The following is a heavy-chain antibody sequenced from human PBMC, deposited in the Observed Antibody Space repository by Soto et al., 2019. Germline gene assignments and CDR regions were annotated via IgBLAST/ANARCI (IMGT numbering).Heavy chain of an antibody. CDR1: GFTFSNAW. CDR2: IKSKTDGGTT. Sequence: GGSLRLSCAASGFTFSNAWMSWVRQAPGKGLEWVGRIKSKTDGGTTDYAAPVKGRFTISRDDSKNTLYLQMNSLKTEDTAVYYCTTDSWGRSSSRFYGMDVWGQGTTVTVSS. V-gene: IGHV3-15*01. CDR3: TTDSWGRSSSRFYGMDV. J-gene: IGHJ6*02. D-gene: IGHD6-13*01.